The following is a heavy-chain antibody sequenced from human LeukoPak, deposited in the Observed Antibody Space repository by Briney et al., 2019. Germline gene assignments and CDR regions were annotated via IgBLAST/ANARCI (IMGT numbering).Heavy chain of an antibody. CDR3: AKSLSQTPIDY. J-gene: IGHJ4*02. CDR2: IYSGGTT. Sequence: GGSLRLSCAASGFTVSSNHMSWVRQAPGKGLEWVSFIYSGGTTYYADSVKGRCTVSRDNSKNTLYLQMSSLRADDTAVYYCAKSLSQTPIDYWGQGTLVTVSS. D-gene: IGHD2-15*01. CDR1: GFTVSSNH. V-gene: IGHV3-53*01.